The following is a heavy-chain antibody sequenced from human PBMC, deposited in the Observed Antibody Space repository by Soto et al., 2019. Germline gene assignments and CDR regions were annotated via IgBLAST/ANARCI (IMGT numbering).Heavy chain of an antibody. V-gene: IGHV6-1*01. J-gene: IGHJ5*02. CDR3: ARDWYSSSWYFKSAPWFDP. Sequence: SQTLSLTCAISGDSVSSNSAAWNWISQSPSRGLEWLGRTYYRSKWYNDYAVSVKSRITINPDTSKNQFSLQLNSVTPEDTAVYYCARDWYSSSWYFKSAPWFDPWGQGTLVTVSS. CDR2: TYYRSKWYN. CDR1: GDSVSSNSAA. D-gene: IGHD6-13*01.